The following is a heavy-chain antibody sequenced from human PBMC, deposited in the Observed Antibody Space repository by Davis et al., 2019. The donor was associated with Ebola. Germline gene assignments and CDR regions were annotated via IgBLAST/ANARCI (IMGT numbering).Heavy chain of an antibody. V-gene: IGHV3-64*01. D-gene: IGHD3-3*01. CDR1: GFTFSSYA. Sequence: PGGSLRLSCAASGFTFSSYAMHWVRQAPGKGLEYVSAISSNGGSTYYANSVKGRFTISRDNSKNTLYLQMNSLRAEDTAVYYCARGLLRFLEWPSPFGYWGQGTLVTVSS. J-gene: IGHJ4*02. CDR3: ARGLLRFLEWPSPFGY. CDR2: ISSNGGST.